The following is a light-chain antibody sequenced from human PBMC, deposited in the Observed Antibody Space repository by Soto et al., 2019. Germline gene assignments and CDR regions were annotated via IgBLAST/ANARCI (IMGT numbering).Light chain of an antibody. J-gene: IGLJ2*01. CDR3: SSYSSSTTHVV. CDR1: SSDVGDFNY. Sequence: QSVLTQPASVSGSPGRSVTISCTGTSSDVGDFNYVSWYQHLPGRAPKLIIYDVTNRPAGISYGFSASKSGRTASLTISCLQAEDEADDYCSSYSSSTTHVVFGGGTKLTVL. V-gene: IGLV2-14*03. CDR2: DVT.